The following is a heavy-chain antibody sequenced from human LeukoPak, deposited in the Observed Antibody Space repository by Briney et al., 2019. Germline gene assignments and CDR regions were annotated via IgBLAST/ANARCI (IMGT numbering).Heavy chain of an antibody. CDR1: GFTFSSYA. Sequence: PGGSLRLSCAASGFTFSSYAMSWVRQAPGKGLEWVSAISGSGGSTYYADSVKGRFTISRDNSKNTLYLQMNSLRAEATAVYYCAKVDDFWSGYYTYFDYWGQGTLVTVSS. J-gene: IGHJ4*02. CDR2: ISGSGGST. CDR3: AKVDDFWSGYYTYFDY. D-gene: IGHD3-3*01. V-gene: IGHV3-23*01.